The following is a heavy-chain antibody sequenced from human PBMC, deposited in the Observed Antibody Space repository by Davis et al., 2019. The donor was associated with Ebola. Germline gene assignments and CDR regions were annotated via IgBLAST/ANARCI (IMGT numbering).Heavy chain of an antibody. V-gene: IGHV4-59*01. Sequence: SETLSLTCTVSGGSISSYYWSWIRQLPGKGLEWIGYIYYSGSTNYNPSLKSRVTISVDTSKNQFSLKLSSVTAADTAVYYCAREPNGDYDAFDIWGQGTMVTVSS. CDR1: GGSISSYY. D-gene: IGHD4-17*01. J-gene: IGHJ3*02. CDR3: AREPNGDYDAFDI. CDR2: IYYSGST.